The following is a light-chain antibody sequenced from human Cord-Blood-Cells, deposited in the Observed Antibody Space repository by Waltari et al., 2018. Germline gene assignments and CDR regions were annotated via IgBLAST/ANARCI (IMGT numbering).Light chain of an antibody. V-gene: IGLV2-23*01. Sequence: QSALTQPASVSGSPGQSITISFTGTSSDVGSYNLVSWYQQHPGKAPKLMIYEGSKRPSGVSKRFSGSKSGNTASLTISGLQAEDEADYYCCSYAGSSTPYVFGTGTKVTVL. J-gene: IGLJ1*01. CDR3: CSYAGSSTPYV. CDR2: EGS. CDR1: SSDVGSYNL.